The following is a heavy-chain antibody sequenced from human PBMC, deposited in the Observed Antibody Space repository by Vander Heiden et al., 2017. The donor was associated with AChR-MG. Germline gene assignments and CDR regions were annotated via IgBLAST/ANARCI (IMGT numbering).Heavy chain of an antibody. V-gene: IGHV5-51*01. Sequence: EVQLVQSGAEVKKPGESLKISCKASGYSFSTYWIAWVRQMPGKGLEWIGIIYPDDSDTRYSPSFEGQVTISADKSIETAYLQWNSLKASDSAVYYCARHRLPLCCEPWVQGTLGTVSS. D-gene: IGHD5-12*01. J-gene: IGHJ5*02. CDR1: GYSFSTYW. CDR2: IYPDDSDT. CDR3: ARHRLPLCCEP.